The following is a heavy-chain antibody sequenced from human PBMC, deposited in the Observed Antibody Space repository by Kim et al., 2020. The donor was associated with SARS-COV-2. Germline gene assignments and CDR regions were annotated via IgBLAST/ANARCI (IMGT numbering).Heavy chain of an antibody. CDR2: TYYRSKWHN. J-gene: IGHJ6*02. CDR1: GDSVSSNSAT. CDR3: ARQHSRSKMDYYGMDV. Sequence: SQTLSLTCAISGDSVSSNSATWNWIRQSPSRGLEWLGRTYYRSKWHNDYAVSVKSRITINPDTSKNQFSLQLNSVTPEDTAVYYCARQHSRSKMDYYGMDVWSQGTTVTVSS. V-gene: IGHV6-1*01. D-gene: IGHD6-13*01.